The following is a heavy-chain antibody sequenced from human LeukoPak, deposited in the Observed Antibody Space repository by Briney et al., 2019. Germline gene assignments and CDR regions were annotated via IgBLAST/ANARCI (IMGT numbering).Heavy chain of an antibody. CDR1: GYTFRSYV. J-gene: IGHJ3*02. CDR3: ARERAAAGTEGDAFDI. CDR2: VSGYNGDT. Sequence: ASVKVSCKASGYTFRSYVITWGRQAPGQGLEWMGWVSGYNGDTKYAQTVQGRVTMTTDTSTSTAYLELRSLRSDDTAMYYCARERAAAGTEGDAFDIWGQGTMVTASS. V-gene: IGHV1-18*01. D-gene: IGHD6-13*01.